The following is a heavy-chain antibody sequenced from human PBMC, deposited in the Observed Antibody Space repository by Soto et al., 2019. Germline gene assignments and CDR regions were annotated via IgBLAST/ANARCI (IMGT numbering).Heavy chain of an antibody. CDR3: ARVSGSITIFGVIIPTHWYFDL. D-gene: IGHD3-3*01. V-gene: IGHV3-23*01. J-gene: IGHJ2*01. CDR2: ISGSGGVT. Sequence: EVQLLESGGGLVQPGGSLRLSCAASGFSFSTYAMSWVRQAPGKGLDWVSAISGSGGVTHYADSVKGRFTVSRDDSKNTLYLHMNSLRAEDTAIYYCARVSGSITIFGVIIPTHWYFDLWCRGTLVTVSS. CDR1: GFSFSTYA.